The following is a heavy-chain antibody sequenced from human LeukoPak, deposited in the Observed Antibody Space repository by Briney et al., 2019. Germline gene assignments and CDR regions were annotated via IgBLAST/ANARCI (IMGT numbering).Heavy chain of an antibody. Sequence: SETLSLTCTVSGGSISSGSYYWSWILQPAGKGLEWIGRIYTSGSTNYNPSLKSRVTISVDTSKNQFSLKLSSVTAADTAVYYCARDNGVQWLVLSLGWFDPWGQGTLVTVSS. J-gene: IGHJ5*02. CDR3: ARDNGVQWLVLSLGWFDP. CDR2: IYTSGST. D-gene: IGHD6-19*01. CDR1: GGSISSGSYY. V-gene: IGHV4-61*02.